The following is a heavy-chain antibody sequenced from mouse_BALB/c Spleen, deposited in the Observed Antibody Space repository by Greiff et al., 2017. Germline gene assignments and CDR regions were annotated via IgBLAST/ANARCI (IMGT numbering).Heavy chain of an antibody. V-gene: IGHV1-7*01. Sequence: VHLVESGAELAKPGASVKMSCKASGYTFTSYWMHWVKQRPGQGLEWIGYINPSTGYTEYNQKFKDKATLTADKSSSTAYMQLSSLTSEDSAVYYCARSGSIYDGYYGFAYWGQGTLVTVSA. J-gene: IGHJ3*01. CDR1: GYTFTSYW. CDR2: INPSTGYT. CDR3: ARSGSIYDGYYGFAY. D-gene: IGHD2-3*01.